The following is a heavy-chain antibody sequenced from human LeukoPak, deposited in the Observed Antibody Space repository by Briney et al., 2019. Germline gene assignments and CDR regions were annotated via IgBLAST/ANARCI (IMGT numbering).Heavy chain of an antibody. CDR1: GGSISSSNW. CDR3: ASRQTAKYFQR. V-gene: IGHV4-4*02. Sequence: SETLSLTCAVSGGSISSSNWWSWVRQPPGKGLEWIGEIYHSGSTNYNPSLKSRVTVSVDKSKNQVSLNLSSVTAADTAVYFCASRQTAKYFQRWGQGTLVTVSS. CDR2: IYHSGST. J-gene: IGHJ1*01.